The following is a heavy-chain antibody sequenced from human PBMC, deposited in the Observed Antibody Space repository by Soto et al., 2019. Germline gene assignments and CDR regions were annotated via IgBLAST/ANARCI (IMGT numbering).Heavy chain of an antibody. CDR1: GYTFTGYY. CDR2: INPNSGGT. V-gene: IGHV1-2*04. D-gene: IGHD2-2*01. CDR3: SRGGYCSSTSCYGYYMDV. J-gene: IGHJ6*03. Sequence: QVQLVQSGAEVKKPGASVKVSCKASGYTFTGYYMHWVRQAPGQGLEWMGWINPNSGGTNYAQKFQGWVTMHRDTSINTAYLELSRLRSDDTAVYYCSRGGYCSSTSCYGYYMDVWGKGTTVTVSS.